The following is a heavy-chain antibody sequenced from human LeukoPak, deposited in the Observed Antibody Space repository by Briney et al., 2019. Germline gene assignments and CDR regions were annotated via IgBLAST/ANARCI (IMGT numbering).Heavy chain of an antibody. J-gene: IGHJ4*02. CDR1: GGSISSGGDY. D-gene: IGHD3-22*01. CDR2: MDYSEST. CDR3: ARGHQDDDSGGYYGFDY. V-gene: IGHV4-31*03. Sequence: PSQTLSLTCTVSGGSISSGGDYWLWIRQPPGKGLEWIGYMDYSESTYYNPSLKSRVTISVDTSKNEFSLKLNFVTATDTAVYFCARGHQDDDSGGYYGFDYWGQGTLVTVSS.